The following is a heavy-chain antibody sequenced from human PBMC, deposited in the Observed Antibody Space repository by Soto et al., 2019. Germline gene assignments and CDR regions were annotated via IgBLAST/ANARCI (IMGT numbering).Heavy chain of an antibody. CDR2: IYYSGST. D-gene: IGHD5-12*01. V-gene: IGHV4-31*03. CDR3: ARESSGYNDYATHATLPDY. J-gene: IGHJ4*02. Sequence: SETLSLTCSVSGGSISSGGYYWSWIRQHPGKGLEWIGYIYYSGSTYYNPSLKRRVTISVDTSKNQFSLKLSSVTAADTAVYYCARESSGYNDYATHATLPDYWGQGTLVTVSS. CDR1: GGSISSGGYY.